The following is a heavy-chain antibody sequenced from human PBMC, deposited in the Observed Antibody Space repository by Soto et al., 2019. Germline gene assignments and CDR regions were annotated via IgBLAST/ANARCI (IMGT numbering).Heavy chain of an antibody. CDR3: ARTRSGWYSDGMDV. CDR2: ISGSGGST. CDR1: GFTFSSYA. J-gene: IGHJ6*02. V-gene: IGHV3-23*01. D-gene: IGHD6-19*01. Sequence: GGSLRLSCAASGFTFSSYAMSWVRQAPGKGLEWVSAISGSGGSTYYADSVKGRVTISRDNSKNTLYLQMNSLRAEDTAVYYCARTRSGWYSDGMDVWGQGTTVTVSS.